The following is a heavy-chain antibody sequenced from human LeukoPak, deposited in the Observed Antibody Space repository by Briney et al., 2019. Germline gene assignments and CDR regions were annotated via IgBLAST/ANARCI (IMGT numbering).Heavy chain of an antibody. D-gene: IGHD3-3*01. CDR3: AGEGAGDFWRGLAFDI. Sequence: SETLSLTCTVSGGSISSYYWSWIRQPPGKGLEWIGYIYYSGSTNYNPSLKSRVTISVDTSKNQFSLKLSSVTAADTAVYYCAGEGAGDFWRGLAFDIWGQGTMVTVSS. CDR1: GGSISSYY. CDR2: IYYSGST. J-gene: IGHJ3*02. V-gene: IGHV4-59*01.